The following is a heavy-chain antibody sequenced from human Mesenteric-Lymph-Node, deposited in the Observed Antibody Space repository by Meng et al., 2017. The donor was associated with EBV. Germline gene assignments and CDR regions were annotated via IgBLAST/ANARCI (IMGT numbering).Heavy chain of an antibody. V-gene: IGHV4-39*07. CDR2: MYYSGNT. Sequence: RRREGSSPGRVQPSQTLSLPCAALGGSISSNSYAWGWIRQPPGKGLEWIGSMYYSGNTYYNPSLKSRVTIALDTSKNQFSLKLSSVTAADTAVYYCARGLRPGENWFDPWGQGALVTVSS. D-gene: IGHD4-17*01. CDR3: ARGLRPGENWFDP. J-gene: IGHJ5*02. CDR1: GGSISSNSYA.